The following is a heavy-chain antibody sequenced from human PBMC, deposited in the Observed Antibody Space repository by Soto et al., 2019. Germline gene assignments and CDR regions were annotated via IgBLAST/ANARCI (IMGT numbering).Heavy chain of an antibody. CDR1: GFTFSSYS. Sequence: GGSLRLSCAASGFTFSSYSMNWVRQAPGKGLEWVSYISSSSSTIYYADSVKGRFTISRDNAKNSLYLQMNSLRAEDTAVYYCARGSSVSREHYYYYYYMDVWGKGTTVTVSS. J-gene: IGHJ6*03. V-gene: IGHV3-48*01. CDR2: ISSSSSTI. CDR3: ARGSSVSREHYYYYYYMDV. D-gene: IGHD6-13*01.